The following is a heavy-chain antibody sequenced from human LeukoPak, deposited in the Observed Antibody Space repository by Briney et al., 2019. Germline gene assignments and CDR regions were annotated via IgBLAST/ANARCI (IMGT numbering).Heavy chain of an antibody. Sequence: ASVKVSCKASGYTFTSYYMHWVRQAPGQGLEWMGIINPSGGSTSYAQRFQGRVTMTRDMSTSTVYMELSSLRSEDTAVYYCARGTDSSGYLPYAFGIWGQGTMVTVSS. CDR3: ARGTDSSGYLPYAFGI. V-gene: IGHV1-46*01. CDR2: INPSGGST. J-gene: IGHJ3*02. CDR1: GYTFTSYY. D-gene: IGHD3-22*01.